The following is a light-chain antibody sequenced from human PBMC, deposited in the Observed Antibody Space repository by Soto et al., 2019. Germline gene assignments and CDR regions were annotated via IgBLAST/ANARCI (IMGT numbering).Light chain of an antibody. CDR1: QSVSSY. CDR2: DAS. Sequence: EIVLTQSPATLSLSPGERATLSCRASQSVSSYLAWYQQKPGQAPRLLIYDASNRATGIPARFSGSGSGTEFTLTISSLEPEDFAVYYCQQRSNWPPWTFGQGNKVEIK. V-gene: IGKV3-11*01. CDR3: QQRSNWPPWT. J-gene: IGKJ1*01.